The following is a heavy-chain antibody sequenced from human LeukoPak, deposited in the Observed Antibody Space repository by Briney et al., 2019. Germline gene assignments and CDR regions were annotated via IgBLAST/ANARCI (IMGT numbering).Heavy chain of an antibody. CDR1: GGSISSGGYS. V-gene: IGHV4-30-2*01. Sequence: PSETLSLTCAVSGGSISSGGYSWSWIRQPPGKGLEWIGYIYHSGSTYSNPSLKSRVTISVDRSKNQFSLKLSSVTAADTAVYYCARVNFVVHYFDYWGQGTLVTVSS. CDR2: IYHSGST. D-gene: IGHD2-15*01. CDR3: ARVNFVVHYFDY. J-gene: IGHJ4*02.